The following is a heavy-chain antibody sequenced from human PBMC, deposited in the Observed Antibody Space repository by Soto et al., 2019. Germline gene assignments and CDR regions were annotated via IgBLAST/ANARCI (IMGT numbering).Heavy chain of an antibody. CDR3: ARGSFTNSRGGMDV. V-gene: IGHV1-2*04. J-gene: IGHJ6*02. D-gene: IGHD1-1*01. Sequence: QVQLVQSGAEVKKPGASVKVSCKASGYTFTVNYIYWVRQAPGQGLEWIGWINPDSGSTKYAQKFQAWVSMTRDTSIDTVFMEVKRLGSDDTAGYYRARGSFTNSRGGMDVWGQGTTVTVSS. CDR2: INPDSGST. CDR1: GYTFTVNY.